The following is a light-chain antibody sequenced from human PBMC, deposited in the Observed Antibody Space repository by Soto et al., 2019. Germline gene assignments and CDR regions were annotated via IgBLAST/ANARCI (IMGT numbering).Light chain of an antibody. CDR3: ISYAGSNRPA. V-gene: IGLV2-8*01. Sequence: QSVLTQPPSASGSPGQSVAISCSGTSSDVGGYNYVSWYQQHPGKAPKLLIYDVNKRPSGVPDRFSGSKSGNTASLTVSGRQAEDEADYYCISYAGSNRPAFGGGTKLTVL. CDR2: DVN. J-gene: IGLJ2*01. CDR1: SSDVGGYNY.